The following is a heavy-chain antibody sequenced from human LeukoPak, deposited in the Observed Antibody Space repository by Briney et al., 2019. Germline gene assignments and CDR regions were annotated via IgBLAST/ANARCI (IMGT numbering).Heavy chain of an antibody. CDR1: DGSISSYY. V-gene: IGHV4-59*12. CDR3: ARNGNGYYFDY. CDR2: IYHSGST. D-gene: IGHD6-25*01. J-gene: IGHJ4*02. Sequence: SETLSLTCTVSDGSISSYYWSWIRQPPGKGLEWIGEIYHSGSTNDNPSLRSRVTISVDKSKNQFSLKLSSVTAADTAVYYCARNGNGYYFDYWGQGTLVTVSS.